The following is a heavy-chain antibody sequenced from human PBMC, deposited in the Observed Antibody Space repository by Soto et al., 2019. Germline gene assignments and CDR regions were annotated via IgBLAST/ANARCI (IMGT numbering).Heavy chain of an antibody. Sequence: EVHLLESGGGLVQPGGSLRLSCTASGFTFSDYAMNWVRQAPGKGLEWVSLISGNGGSTYYADSVKGRFTISRDNSENTLYRLMNSLRAEDMAVYYCAKSYYDTTGYYSLDYWGQGTLVTVSS. CDR1: GFTFSDYA. V-gene: IGHV3-23*01. D-gene: IGHD3-22*01. CDR2: ISGNGGST. CDR3: AKSYYDTTGYYSLDY. J-gene: IGHJ4*02.